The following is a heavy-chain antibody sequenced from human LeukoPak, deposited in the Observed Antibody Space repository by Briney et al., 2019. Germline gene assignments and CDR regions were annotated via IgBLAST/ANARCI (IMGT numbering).Heavy chain of an antibody. J-gene: IGHJ4*02. D-gene: IGHD6-13*01. CDR2: IYYIGDT. Sequence: SETLSLTCTVSGASISTSRDYWGWIRQPPGKGLEWIGSIYYIGDTYYNPSLKSLVTMSLDISKNQSSLKLNSVTAADTAVYYYARVQPMFISRPTFDSWGQGNLATVSS. V-gene: IGHV4-39*07. CDR1: GASISTSRDY. CDR3: ARVQPMFISRPTFDS.